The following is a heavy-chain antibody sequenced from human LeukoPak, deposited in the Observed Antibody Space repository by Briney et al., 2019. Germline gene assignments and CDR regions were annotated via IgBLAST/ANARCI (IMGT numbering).Heavy chain of an antibody. J-gene: IGHJ4*02. CDR3: ARVLYDSSGYYYATDY. CDR2: ISTSGSMG. V-gene: IGHV3-48*02. D-gene: IGHD3-22*01. Sequence: GGSLRLSCAASGFTFSDYSMNWVRQAPGKGLEYISYISTSGSMGYYADSVKGRFTISRDNAKNSLSLQMNSLRDEDTAVYYCARVLYDSSGYYYATDYWGQGTLVTVSS. CDR1: GFTFSDYS.